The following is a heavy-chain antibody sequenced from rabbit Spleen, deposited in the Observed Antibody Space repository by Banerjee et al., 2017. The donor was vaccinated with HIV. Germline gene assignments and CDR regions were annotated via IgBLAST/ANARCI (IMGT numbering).Heavy chain of an antibody. CDR1: GVSFTYNVY. V-gene: IGHV1S40*01. D-gene: IGHD8-1*01. Sequence: QSLEESGGDLVKPGASLTLTCTASGVSFTYNVYMCWVRQAPGKGLEWIACIDTADSSGFAYFANWAKGRFTISKTSSTTVTLQMTSLTAADTATYFCARDTGSSFSSYGMDIWGPGTLVTVS. CDR2: IDTADSSGFA. CDR3: ARDTGSSFSSYGMDI. J-gene: IGHJ6*01.